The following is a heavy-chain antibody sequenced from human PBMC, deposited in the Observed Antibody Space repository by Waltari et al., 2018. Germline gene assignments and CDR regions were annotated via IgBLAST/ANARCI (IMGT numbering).Heavy chain of an antibody. J-gene: IGHJ6*02. CDR1: GFTFSSYD. CDR3: AKDMLGSRKSNGMDV. D-gene: IGHD2-2*01. V-gene: IGHV3-23*01. Sequence: EVQLLESGGGLVQPGGSLRLSCASSGFTFSSYDMSWVRQAPGKGLEWVSAISGSGGSTYYAESVKGRFTISRDNSKNTLYLQMNSLRAEDTAVYYCAKDMLGSRKSNGMDVWGQGTTVTVSS. CDR2: ISGSGGST.